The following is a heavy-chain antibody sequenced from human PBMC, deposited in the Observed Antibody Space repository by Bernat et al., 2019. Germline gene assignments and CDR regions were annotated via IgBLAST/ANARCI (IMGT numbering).Heavy chain of an antibody. Sequence: QVQLVQSGAEVKKPGASVKVSCKASGYTFTSYYMHWVRQAPGQALGWLGIINPSGGSTSYAQEFQGRVSMTRDTATGTGYMELSSLGCEDRAVDYCARESVQSWSCEGAFDYWGQGTRVTVAA. CDR3: ARESVQSWSCEGAFDY. CDR2: INPSGGST. D-gene: IGHD1-26*01. V-gene: IGHV1-46*01. J-gene: IGHJ4*02. CDR1: GYTFTSYY.